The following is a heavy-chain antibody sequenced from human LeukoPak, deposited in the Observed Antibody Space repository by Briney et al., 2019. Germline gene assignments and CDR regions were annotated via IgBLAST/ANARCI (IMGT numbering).Heavy chain of an antibody. J-gene: IGHJ4*02. CDR1: GFTFSNYA. D-gene: IGHD3-3*01. CDR3: AKVFSEFWSGYSDY. V-gene: IGHV3-23*01. CDR2: ISGSGGST. Sequence: PGGSLRLSCAASGFTFSNYAMNWVRQAPGKGLEWVSAISGSGGSTYYADSVKGRFTISRDNSKNTLFLQMNSLRAEDTAIYYCAKVFSEFWSGYSDYWGQGTLVTVSS.